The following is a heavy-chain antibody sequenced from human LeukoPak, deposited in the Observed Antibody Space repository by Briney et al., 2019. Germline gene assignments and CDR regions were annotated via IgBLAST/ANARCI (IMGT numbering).Heavy chain of an antibody. CDR3: ARDLAYYYDSSYD. Sequence: GGSLRLSCAASGFTFEDYSMNWVRQAPGKGLEWVSSIDSSSNYMYYADSVKGRFTISRENAKNSLYLQMNSLRADDTAVYYCARDLAYYYDSSYDWGQGTLVTVSS. CDR2: IDSSSNYM. V-gene: IGHV3-21*01. CDR1: GFTFEDYS. J-gene: IGHJ4*02. D-gene: IGHD3-22*01.